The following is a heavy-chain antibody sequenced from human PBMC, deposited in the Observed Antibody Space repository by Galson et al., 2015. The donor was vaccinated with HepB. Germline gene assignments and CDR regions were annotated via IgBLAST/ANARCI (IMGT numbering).Heavy chain of an antibody. CDR2: IYYSGST. Sequence: TLSLTCTVSGGSISSGGYYWSWIRQHPGKGLEWIGYIYYSGSTYYNPSLKSRVTISVDTSKNQFSLKLSSVTAADTAVYYCASQPAAIDYFDYWGQGTLVTVSS. D-gene: IGHD2-2*01. J-gene: IGHJ4*02. V-gene: IGHV4-31*03. CDR1: GGSISSGGYY. CDR3: ASQPAAIDYFDY.